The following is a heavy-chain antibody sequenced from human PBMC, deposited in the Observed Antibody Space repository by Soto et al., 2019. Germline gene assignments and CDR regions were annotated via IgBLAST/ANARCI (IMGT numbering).Heavy chain of an antibody. J-gene: IGHJ1*01. CDR1: GYTFTSYY. CDR2: IIPLLGIT. Sequence: SVKVSCKASGYTFTSYYMHWVRQAPGQGLEWMGGIIPLLGITDYGQKFQGRITIAADESTGTAYMDLRGLRSEDTAVYYCARDPRSITGTTSYEDLQHWGQGTMVTVSS. V-gene: IGHV1-69*13. D-gene: IGHD1-20*01. CDR3: ARDPRSITGTTSYEDLQH.